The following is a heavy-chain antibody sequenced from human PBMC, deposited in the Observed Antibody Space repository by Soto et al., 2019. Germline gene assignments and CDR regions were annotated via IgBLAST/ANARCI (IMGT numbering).Heavy chain of an antibody. Sequence: ASVKVSCKASGGTFSSYAISWVRQAPGQGLEWMGGIIPIFGTANYAQKFQGRVTITADKSTSTGYMELSSLRSEDTAVYYCARDLGGSSWYFGPYYYYGMDVWGQGTTVTVSS. V-gene: IGHV1-69*06. CDR3: ARDLGGSSWYFGPYYYYGMDV. CDR2: IIPIFGTA. D-gene: IGHD6-13*01. J-gene: IGHJ6*02. CDR1: GGTFSSYA.